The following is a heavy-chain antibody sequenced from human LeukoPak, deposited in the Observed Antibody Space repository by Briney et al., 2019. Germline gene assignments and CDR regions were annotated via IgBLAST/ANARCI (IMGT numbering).Heavy chain of an antibody. Sequence: ASVKVSCKASGGTFSSYAISWVRQAPGQGLEWMGGIIPIFGTANYAQKFQGRVTITTDESTSTAYMELSSLRSEDTAVYYCARDSDSNPPAGRYYYYMDVWGKGTTVTVSS. CDR3: ARDSDSNPPAGRYYYYMDV. CDR2: IIPIFGTA. CDR1: GGTFSSYA. V-gene: IGHV1-69*05. J-gene: IGHJ6*03. D-gene: IGHD4-11*01.